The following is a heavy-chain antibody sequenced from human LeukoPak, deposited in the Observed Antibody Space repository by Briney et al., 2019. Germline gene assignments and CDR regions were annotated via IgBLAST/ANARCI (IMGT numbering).Heavy chain of an antibody. J-gene: IGHJ3*01. CDR1: GYTFTSYW. V-gene: IGHV5-51*01. D-gene: IGHD2-2*01. Sequence: GESLKISCKVSGYTFTSYWIGWVRQMPGKGLEWMGIFYPDDSETKYSPSFQGQVTISADKSVATAYLQWSSLKASDTAMYYCAKRDCSKTTCHSIGDAFDVWGQGTMVTVSS. CDR2: FYPDDSET. CDR3: AKRDCSKTTCHSIGDAFDV.